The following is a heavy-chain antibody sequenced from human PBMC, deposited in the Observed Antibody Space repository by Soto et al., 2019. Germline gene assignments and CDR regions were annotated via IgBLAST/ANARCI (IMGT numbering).Heavy chain of an antibody. CDR1: GFTFSSYG. Sequence: VQLVESGGGVVQPGRSLRLSCAASGFTFSSYGMHWVRQAPGKGLEWVAVIWYDGSNKYYADSVKGRFTISRDNSKNTLYLQMNSLRAEDTAVYYCARGVGQYYDFWSGKNWFDPWGQGTLVTVSS. V-gene: IGHV3-33*01. CDR3: ARGVGQYYDFWSGKNWFDP. J-gene: IGHJ5*02. D-gene: IGHD3-3*01. CDR2: IWYDGSNK.